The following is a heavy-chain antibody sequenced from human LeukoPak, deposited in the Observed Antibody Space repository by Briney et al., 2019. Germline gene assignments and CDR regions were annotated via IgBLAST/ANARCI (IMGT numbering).Heavy chain of an antibody. CDR3: ASCGDGYNYFDY. V-gene: IGHV3-66*01. D-gene: IGHD5-24*01. J-gene: IGHJ4*02. Sequence: GGSLRLSCAASGLIVSSNCMSWVRQAPGKGLEWVSVIYSDAGTYYADSVKGRFTISRDNSENTLYLQMNNLRAEDTAVYYCASCGDGYNYFDYWGQGTLVTVSS. CDR1: GLIVSSNC. CDR2: IYSDAGT.